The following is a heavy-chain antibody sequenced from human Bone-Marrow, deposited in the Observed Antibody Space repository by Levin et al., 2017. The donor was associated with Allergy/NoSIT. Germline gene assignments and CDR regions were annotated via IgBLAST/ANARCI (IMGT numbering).Heavy chain of an antibody. CDR2: IYGSGKT. Sequence: SETLSLICSVSGASISSAYWNWIRRPAGKGLEWIGRIYGSGKTNYNPSLKSRVTLSLDMWNKQVSLRLTSVTAADTAVYYCASGVWRGFSFDWYFDRWGRGTPVTVSP. J-gene: IGHJ2*01. CDR3: ASGVWRGFSFDWYFDR. CDR1: GASISSAY. D-gene: IGHD3-3*01. V-gene: IGHV4-4*07.